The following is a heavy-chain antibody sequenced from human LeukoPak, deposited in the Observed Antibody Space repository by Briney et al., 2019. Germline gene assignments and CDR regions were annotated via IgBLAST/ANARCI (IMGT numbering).Heavy chain of an antibody. Sequence: SQTLSLTCTVSGASLSTSSWTWIRQPPGKGLEWIGFIYHSGSTDYNPSLKSRGTISVDASKNQFSLKLSSVTAADTAVYYCTRTNYYGSGSYYPDLWGQGTLVTVSS. J-gene: IGHJ5*02. V-gene: IGHV4-59*08. CDR1: GASLSTSS. D-gene: IGHD3-10*01. CDR3: TRTNYYGSGSYYPDL. CDR2: IYHSGST.